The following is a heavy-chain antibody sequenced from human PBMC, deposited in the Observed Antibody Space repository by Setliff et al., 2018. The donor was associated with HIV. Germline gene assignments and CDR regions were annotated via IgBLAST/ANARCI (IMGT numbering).Heavy chain of an antibody. V-gene: IGHV4-34*01. CDR3: ARGYDYVWGSYRLPYYFDY. Sequence: KPSETLSLTCAVYGGSFSGYYWSWIRQPPGKGLEWIGEINHSGSTNYNPSLKSRVTISVDTSKNQFSLKLSSVTAADTAVYCCARGYDYVWGSYRLPYYFDYWGQGTLVTVSS. CDR2: INHSGST. D-gene: IGHD3-16*02. J-gene: IGHJ4*02. CDR1: GGSFSGYY.